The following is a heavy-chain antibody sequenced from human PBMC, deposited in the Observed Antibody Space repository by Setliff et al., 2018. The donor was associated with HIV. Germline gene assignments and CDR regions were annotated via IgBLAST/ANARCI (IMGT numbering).Heavy chain of an antibody. J-gene: IGHJ3*02. CDR3: ARWGANGGSPDWRAFDI. CDR1: GGSISGYY. V-gene: IGHV4-59*01. Sequence: SETLSLTCTVSGGSISGYYWNWIRQSPGKGLEWIGFIGYSGGSNYNPSLNSRVTISVDTSKNQFSLKLSSVSTADTAVYFCARWGANGGSPDWRAFDIWGQGTMVTVSS. D-gene: IGHD1-26*01. CDR2: IGYSGGS.